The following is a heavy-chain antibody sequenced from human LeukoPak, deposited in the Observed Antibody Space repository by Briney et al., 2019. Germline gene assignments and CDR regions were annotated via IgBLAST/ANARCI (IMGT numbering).Heavy chain of an antibody. V-gene: IGHV4-59*01. CDR2: LYYSGDT. J-gene: IGHJ4*02. Sequence: SETLCLTCSVSGGSISNYYWSWIRQPPGKGLEWIGYLYYSGDTNYNPSLKSRVTISVDTSKNQFSLSLSSVTAADTAVYYCASSHPLGSNNDYYTPFDYWGLGTLVTVSS. CDR3: ASSHPLGSNNDYYTPFDY. CDR1: GGSISNYY. D-gene: IGHD3-3*01.